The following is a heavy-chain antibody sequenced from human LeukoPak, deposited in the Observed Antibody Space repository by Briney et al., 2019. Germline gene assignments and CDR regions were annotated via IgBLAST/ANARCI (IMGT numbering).Heavy chain of an antibody. V-gene: IGHV1-69*13. CDR2: IMPIFGTA. Sequence: SVKVSCKASGGTFSSYAISWVRQAPGQGLEWMGGIMPIFGTASYAQKFQGRVTITADESTSTAYMELSSLRSKDTAVYYCARDLKDYSNYGDYWGQGTLVTVSS. CDR3: ARDLKDYSNYGDY. CDR1: GGTFSSYA. D-gene: IGHD4-11*01. J-gene: IGHJ4*02.